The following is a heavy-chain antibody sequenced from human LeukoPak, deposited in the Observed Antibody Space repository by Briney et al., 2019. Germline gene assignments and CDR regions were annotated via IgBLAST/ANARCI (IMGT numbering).Heavy chain of an antibody. CDR2: ISDDETYK. CDR3: TRGMLRQPPDY. V-gene: IGHV3-30-3*01. D-gene: IGHD3-10*02. CDR1: GITFNSYS. J-gene: IGHJ4*02. Sequence: GGSLRLSCAASGITFNSYSMHWVRQAPGQGPEWRTAISDDETYKFYADSVRGRFTISRVNSKDTLFLQMNSLRVEDTAIYYCTRGMLRQPPDYWGQGMLVTVSS.